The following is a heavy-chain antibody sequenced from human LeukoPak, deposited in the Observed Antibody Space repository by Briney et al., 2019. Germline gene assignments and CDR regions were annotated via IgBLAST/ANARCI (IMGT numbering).Heavy chain of an antibody. D-gene: IGHD6-13*01. Sequence: ASVEVSCKASGYTFTSYYMHWVRQAPGQGLEWMGIINPSGGSTTYAQKFQGRVTMTRDTSTSTVYMALSSLTPEDTAVYYCARAGYWAASGYATIWGQGTLVTVSS. CDR3: ARAGYWAASGYATI. J-gene: IGHJ4*02. CDR1: GYTFTSYY. CDR2: INPSGGST. V-gene: IGHV1-46*03.